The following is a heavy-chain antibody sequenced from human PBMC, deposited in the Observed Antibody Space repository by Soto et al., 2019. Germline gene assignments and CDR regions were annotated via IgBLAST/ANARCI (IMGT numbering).Heavy chain of an antibody. CDR3: ARAISGISLSQQ. CDR1: GGSISSGGYY. J-gene: IGHJ1*01. Sequence: TSETLSLTCTVSGGSISSGGYYWSWIRQHPGKGLEWIGYIYYSGSTYYNPSLKSRVTISVDTSKNQFSLKLSSVTAADTAVYYGARAISGISLSQQGGRAPLVPFPS. V-gene: IGHV4-31*03. CDR2: IYYSGST. D-gene: IGHD3-3*02.